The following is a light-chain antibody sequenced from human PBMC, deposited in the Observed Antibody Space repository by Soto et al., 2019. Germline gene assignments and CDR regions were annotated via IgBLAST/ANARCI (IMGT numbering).Light chain of an antibody. V-gene: IGLV3-1*01. J-gene: IGLJ2*01. CDR3: QAWDSSTVV. CDR2: QDS. Sequence: SYELTQPPSVSVSPGQTASITCSGDKLGDKYACWYQQKPGQSPVLVIYQDSKRPSGIPERFSGSNSGNTATLTISGTQAMDEADYYCQAWDSSTVVFGGGTKLPS. CDR1: KLGDKY.